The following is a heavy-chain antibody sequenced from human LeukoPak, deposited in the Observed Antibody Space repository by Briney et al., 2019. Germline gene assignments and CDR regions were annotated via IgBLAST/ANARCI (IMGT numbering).Heavy chain of an antibody. CDR1: GFTFSTYS. CDR2: IRSSSSYI. Sequence: GGSLRLSCAASGFTFSTYSMNWVRQAPGKGLEWVSSIRSSSSYIYYADSVKGRFTISRDNAKNSLYLQMNSLRAEDTAVYYCARDARQLVPTPPPPGDAFDIWGQGTMVTVSS. D-gene: IGHD6-13*01. CDR3: ARDARQLVPTPPPPGDAFDI. J-gene: IGHJ3*02. V-gene: IGHV3-21*01.